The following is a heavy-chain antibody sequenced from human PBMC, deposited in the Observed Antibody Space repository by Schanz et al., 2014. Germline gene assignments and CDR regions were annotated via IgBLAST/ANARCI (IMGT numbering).Heavy chain of an antibody. CDR1: GFTVSSND. V-gene: IGHV3-53*01. CDR2: IYSGGST. D-gene: IGHD6-19*01. CDR3: AKCIGWYGRCAFDI. Sequence: EVQLVESGGGLIQPGGSLRLSCAASGFTVSSNDMSWVRQAPGKGLEWVAVIYSGGSTFYTDSVKGRFTISRDNSKNTLYLQMNSLIAEDTAVYYCAKCIGWYGRCAFDIWGQGTMVTVSS. J-gene: IGHJ3*02.